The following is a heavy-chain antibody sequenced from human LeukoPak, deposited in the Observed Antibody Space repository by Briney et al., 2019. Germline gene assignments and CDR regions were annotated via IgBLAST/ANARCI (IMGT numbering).Heavy chain of an antibody. Sequence: GGSLRLSCAVSGFTFDDHAMHWVRQAPGKGLEWVSGISWNSGSIGYADSVKGRFTISRDNAKNSLYLQMNSLRAEDTALYYCAKAPVATIFRGAFDIWGQGTMVTVSS. D-gene: IGHD5-12*01. CDR3: AKAPVATIFRGAFDI. J-gene: IGHJ3*02. CDR2: ISWNSGSI. CDR1: GFTFDDHA. V-gene: IGHV3-9*01.